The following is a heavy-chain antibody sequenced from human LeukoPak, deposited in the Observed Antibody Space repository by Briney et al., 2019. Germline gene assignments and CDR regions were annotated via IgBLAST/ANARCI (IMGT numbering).Heavy chain of an antibody. CDR2: ISAYNGNT. J-gene: IGHJ4*02. CDR1: GYTFTSYG. CDR3: ARWGDCYDY. D-gene: IGHD2-21*02. V-gene: IGHV1-18*01. Sequence: ASVKVSCKASGYTFTSYGISWVRQAPGQGLEWMGWISAYNGNTNYAQKLQGRVTMTTDTSTSTVYMELSSLRSENTAVYYCARWGDCYDYWGQGTLVTVSS.